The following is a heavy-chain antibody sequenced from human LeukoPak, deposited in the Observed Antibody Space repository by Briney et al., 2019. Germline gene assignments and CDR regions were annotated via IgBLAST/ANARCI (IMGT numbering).Heavy chain of an antibody. CDR2: ISSSGSTI. Sequence: GGSLRLSCAASGFTFSSYEMNWVRQAPGKGREGVSYISSSGSTIYYADSVKGRFTIYRDNAKNSLYLQMNSLRAEDTAVYYCARGRVATVRIYYYYYGMDVWGKGTTVTVSS. CDR1: GFTFSSYE. D-gene: IGHD5-12*01. V-gene: IGHV3-48*03. J-gene: IGHJ6*04. CDR3: ARGRVATVRIYYYYYGMDV.